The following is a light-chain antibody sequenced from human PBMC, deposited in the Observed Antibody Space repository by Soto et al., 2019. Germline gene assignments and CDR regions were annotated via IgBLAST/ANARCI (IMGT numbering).Light chain of an antibody. V-gene: IGLV3-25*03. J-gene: IGLJ2*01. CDR3: QSADSSGTFVV. CDR2: KDS. Sequence: SYELTQPPSVSVSPGQTARIICSGDALPKQYAYWYQQKPGQAPVLVIYKDSERPSGIPERFSGSSSGTTVTLTISGVQAEDEADYHCQSADSSGTFVVFGGGTKLTVL. CDR1: ALPKQY.